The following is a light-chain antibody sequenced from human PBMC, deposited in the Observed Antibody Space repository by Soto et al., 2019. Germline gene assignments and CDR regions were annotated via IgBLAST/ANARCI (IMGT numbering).Light chain of an antibody. V-gene: IGLV2-8*01. CDR1: SSDVGGYNF. CDR3: SSYAGTNTVV. CDR2: EVS. Sequence: QSALAQPPSASGSPGQSVTISCTGTSSDVGGYNFVSWYQKHPGKAPKVMIYEVSKRPSGVPDRFSGSKPGNTASLTVSGLQAGDEADYYCSSYAGTNTVVFGGGTKLTVL. J-gene: IGLJ2*01.